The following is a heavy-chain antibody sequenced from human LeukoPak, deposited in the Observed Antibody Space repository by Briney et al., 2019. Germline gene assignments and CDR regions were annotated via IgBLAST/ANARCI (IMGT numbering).Heavy chain of an antibody. V-gene: IGHV1-69*04. CDR1: GGTFISYV. Sequence: SVKVSCKASGGTFISYVITWVRQAPGQGVEWMGRIIPMLDIQNYAQKFQGRVTITADKSTSTAYMELSSLRSEDTAVYYCASERGATQYFDYWGQGTLVTVSS. CDR3: ASERGATQYFDY. CDR2: IIPMLDIQ. J-gene: IGHJ4*02. D-gene: IGHD3-10*01.